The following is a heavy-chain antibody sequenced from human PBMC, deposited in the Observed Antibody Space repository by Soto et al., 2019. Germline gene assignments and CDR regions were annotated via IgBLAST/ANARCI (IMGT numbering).Heavy chain of an antibody. V-gene: IGHV4-59*01. CDR3: ARVLFGRGNWFDP. CDR2: IYYSGST. D-gene: IGHD3-3*01. Sequence: QVQLQESGPGLVKPSETLSLTCTVSGGSISSYYWSWIRQPPGKGLEWIGYIYYSGSTNYNPSLKSRVTISVDTSKNQFSLKLSSVTSADTVVYYCARVLFGRGNWFDPWGQGTLVTVSS. J-gene: IGHJ5*02. CDR1: GGSISSYY.